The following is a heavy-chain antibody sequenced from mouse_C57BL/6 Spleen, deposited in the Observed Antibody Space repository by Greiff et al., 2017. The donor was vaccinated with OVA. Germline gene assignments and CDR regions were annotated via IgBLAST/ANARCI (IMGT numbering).Heavy chain of an antibody. CDR3: ARGEERGYFDV. Sequence: VQLKQSGPELVKPGASVKISCKASGYSFTDYNMNWVKQSNGKSLEWIGVINPNYGTTSYNQKFKGQATLTVDQSSSTAYMQIISLTSEDSAVYYCARGEERGYFDVWGTGTTVTVSS. J-gene: IGHJ1*03. CDR1: GYSFTDYN. CDR2: INPNYGTT. V-gene: IGHV1-39*01.